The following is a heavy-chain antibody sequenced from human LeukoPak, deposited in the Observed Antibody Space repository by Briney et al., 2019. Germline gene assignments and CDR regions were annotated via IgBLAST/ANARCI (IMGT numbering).Heavy chain of an antibody. D-gene: IGHD6-19*01. CDR2: VNSDGSST. CDR3: AKDSGQWLPHDAFDI. CDR1: GFTFRNHW. J-gene: IGHJ3*02. V-gene: IGHV3-74*01. Sequence: GGSLRLSCAVSGFTFRNHWMHWVRQAPGKGLVWVSGVNSDGSSTRYADSVKGRFTISRDNAKNTLYLQMNSLRAEDTAVYYCAKDSGQWLPHDAFDIWGQGTMVTVSS.